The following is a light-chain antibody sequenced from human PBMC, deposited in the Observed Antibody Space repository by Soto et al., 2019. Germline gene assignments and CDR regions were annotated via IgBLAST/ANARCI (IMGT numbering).Light chain of an antibody. Sequence: EIVLTQSPATLSLSPGERATLSCRSSQSVSGYLAWYQQKLGQAPRLLIYDASNRATGIPARFSGSGSGTDFTLTISSLEPEDFAVYYCQLRSNWLLTFGGGTKVEVK. CDR3: QLRSNWLLT. CDR1: QSVSGY. J-gene: IGKJ4*01. V-gene: IGKV3-11*01. CDR2: DAS.